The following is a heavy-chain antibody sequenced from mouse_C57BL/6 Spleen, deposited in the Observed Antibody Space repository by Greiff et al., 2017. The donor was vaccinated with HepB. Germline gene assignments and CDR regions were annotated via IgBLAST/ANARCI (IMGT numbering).Heavy chain of an antibody. D-gene: IGHD1-1*01. Sequence: QVQLQQPGAELVKPGASVKMSCKASGYTFTSYWITWVKQRPGQGLEWIGDIYPGSGSTNYNEKFKSKATLTVDKSSSTAYMQLSSLTSDDSAVYYCARYITTVVAGNFDYWGQGTTLTVSS. CDR1: GYTFTSYW. V-gene: IGHV1-55*01. CDR2: IYPGSGST. CDR3: ARYITTVVAGNFDY. J-gene: IGHJ2*01.